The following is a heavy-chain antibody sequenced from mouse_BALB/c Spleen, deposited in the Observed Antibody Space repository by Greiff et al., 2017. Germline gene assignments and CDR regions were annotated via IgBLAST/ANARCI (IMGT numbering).Heavy chain of an antibody. J-gene: IGHJ4*01. Sequence: QVQLQQSGAELAKPGASVKMSCKASGYTFTSYWMHWVKQMPGQGLEWIGYINPSTGYTEYNQKFKDKATLTADKSSSTAYMQLSSLTSEDSAVYYCAREDYAMDYWGQGTSVTVSS. CDR1: GYTFTSYW. CDR3: AREDYAMDY. V-gene: IGHV1-7*01. CDR2: INPSTGYT.